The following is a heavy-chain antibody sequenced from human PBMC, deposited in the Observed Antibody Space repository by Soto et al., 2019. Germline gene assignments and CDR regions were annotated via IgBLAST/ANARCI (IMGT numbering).Heavy chain of an antibody. CDR2: IYNSGST. D-gene: IGHD6-13*01. CDR1: GGSISSYY. V-gene: IGHV4-59*08. Sequence: SETLSLTCTVSGGSISSYYWSWIRQPPGKGLEWIGYIYNSGSTNYNPSLKSRVTISVDTSKNQFSLKLSSVTAADTAVYYCARGSTGYSSRAIPWGWFDPWGQGALVTVSS. J-gene: IGHJ5*02. CDR3: ARGSTGYSSRAIPWGWFDP.